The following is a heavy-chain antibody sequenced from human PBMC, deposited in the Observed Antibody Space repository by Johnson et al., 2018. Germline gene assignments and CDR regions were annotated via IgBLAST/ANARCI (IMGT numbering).Heavy chain of an antibody. CDR2: ISSGAGGLI. CDR1: GLTFSDYY. Sequence: VQLQESGGGLAQPGGSLRLSCTGTGLTFSDYYMNWVRQAPGKGLAWVSVISSGAGGLIYYADSVKGRFTISRDNSKNTVYLQMNSLGVEDTAVYFFAQKSSINWRNLQYWGQGIMVAVSS. J-gene: IGHJ4*02. V-gene: IGHV3-23*01. CDR3: AQKSSINWRNLQY. D-gene: IGHD6-13*01.